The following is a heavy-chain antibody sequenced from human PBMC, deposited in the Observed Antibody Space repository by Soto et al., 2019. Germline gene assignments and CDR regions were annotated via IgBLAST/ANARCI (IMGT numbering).Heavy chain of an antibody. CDR3: ARVDTPTVRVGMDV. J-gene: IGHJ6*02. D-gene: IGHD2-15*01. CDR2: ISANIIST. Sequence: EVQLLESRGGLVQPGGSLRLSCAASGFNFNSHAMTWVRQAPGKGLEWVSTISANIISTYYADSVKGRFTISRDNSKNTLYLQMSSLRVEDTAVYHCARVDTPTVRVGMDVWGQGTTVTVSS. CDR1: GFNFNSHA. V-gene: IGHV3-23*01.